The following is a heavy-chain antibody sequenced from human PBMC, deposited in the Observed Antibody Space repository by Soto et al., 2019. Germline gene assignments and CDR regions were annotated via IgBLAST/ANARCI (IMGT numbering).Heavy chain of an antibody. D-gene: IGHD1-26*01. CDR1: GDSVSSDSAA. CDR2: TYYRSKWYN. Sequence: QVQLQQSGPRLVKPSQTLSLTCAISGDSVSSDSAAWNWIRQSPSGGLEWLGRTYYRSKWYNEYALSVKSRITINPDTSKNQFSLQLYSVTPEDTAVYYCAGGRAGAPFDPWGQGTLVTVSS. J-gene: IGHJ5*02. V-gene: IGHV6-1*01. CDR3: AGGRAGAPFDP.